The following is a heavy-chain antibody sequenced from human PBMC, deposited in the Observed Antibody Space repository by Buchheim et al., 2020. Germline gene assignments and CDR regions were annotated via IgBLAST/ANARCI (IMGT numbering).Heavy chain of an antibody. Sequence: EVKLVESGGGYVLRGGSLSLSCEASGFSFSSYWMHWVRQVPGTGLEWVSHVNNDGSSSTYADSVNGRFTISRDNARNILYLQMNSLRAEDTAVYYCTRAVVETYFDSWGQGTL. D-gene: IGHD4-23*01. CDR2: VNNDGSSS. CDR1: GFSFSSYW. V-gene: IGHV3-74*03. CDR3: TRAVVETYFDS. J-gene: IGHJ4*02.